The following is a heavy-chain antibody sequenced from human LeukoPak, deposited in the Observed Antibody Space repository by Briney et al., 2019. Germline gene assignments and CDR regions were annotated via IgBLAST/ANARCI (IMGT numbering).Heavy chain of an antibody. Sequence: GGSLRLSCAASGFTFSAYAMNWVRQAPGKGLEWVSAISGNALSTYYAGSVKGRFTISRDNSKNTLYLQVNSLRAEDTAVYFCAKVIMAATHFYYSGMDVWGQGTTVTVSS. CDR2: ISGNALST. J-gene: IGHJ6*02. V-gene: IGHV3-23*01. CDR3: AKVIMAATHFYYSGMDV. CDR1: GFTFSAYA. D-gene: IGHD2-8*01.